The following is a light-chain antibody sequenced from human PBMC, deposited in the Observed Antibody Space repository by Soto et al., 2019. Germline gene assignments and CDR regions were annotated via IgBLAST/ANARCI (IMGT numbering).Light chain of an antibody. CDR2: GGS. CDR3: QQYGSSPRT. CDR1: RSFSSNY. V-gene: IGKV3-20*01. Sequence: EIVLTHSPGTLSLSPGERATLSCRASRSFSSNYLAWYQQKPGQAPRLLIYGGSSRATGTPDRFSGSGSGTDFTLTISRPEPEDFAVYYCQQYGSSPRTFGQGTKV. J-gene: IGKJ1*01.